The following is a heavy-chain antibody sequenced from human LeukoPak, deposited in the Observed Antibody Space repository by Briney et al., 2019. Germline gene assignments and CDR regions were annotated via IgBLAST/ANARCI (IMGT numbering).Heavy chain of an antibody. D-gene: IGHD3-10*01. CDR2: MNPNSGNT. V-gene: IGHV1-8*01. CDR3: ARGPPYYYGSGSSQNYYYYYGMDV. CDR1: GYTFTSYD. J-gene: IGHJ6*02. Sequence: ASVKVSCKAFGYTFTSYDINWVRQATGQGLEWMGWMNPNSGNTGYAQKFQGRATMTRNTSISTAYMELSSLRSEDTAVYYCARGPPYYYGSGSSQNYYYYYGMDVWGQGTTVTVSS.